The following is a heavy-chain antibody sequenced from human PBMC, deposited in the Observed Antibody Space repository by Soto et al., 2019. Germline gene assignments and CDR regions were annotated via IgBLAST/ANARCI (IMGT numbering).Heavy chain of an antibody. J-gene: IGHJ2*01. CDR2: INAGNGNT. D-gene: IGHD3-3*01. CDR1: GYTFTSYA. Sequence: QVQLVQSGAEVKKPGASVKVSCKASGYTFTSYAMHWVRQAPGQRLEWMGWINAGNGNTKYSQKFKGRVTITRDTSASTAYMELSSLRSEDTAVYYCAREGVGSYDFWSGSFFDLWGRGTLVTVSS. CDR3: AREGVGSYDFWSGSFFDL. V-gene: IGHV1-3*01.